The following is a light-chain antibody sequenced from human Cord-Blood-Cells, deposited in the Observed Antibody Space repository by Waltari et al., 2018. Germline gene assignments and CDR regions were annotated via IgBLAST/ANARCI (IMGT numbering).Light chain of an antibody. CDR2: GNS. CDR3: QSYDSSLSGWV. Sequence: QSVLTQPPSVSGAPGQRVTISCPGSSSNIGAGYDVHWYQHLPGTAPKLLLYGNSNRPSGVPDRFSGSKSGTSASLAITGLQAEDEADYYCQSYDSSLSGWVFGGGTKLTVL. V-gene: IGLV1-40*01. CDR1: SSNIGAGYD. J-gene: IGLJ3*02.